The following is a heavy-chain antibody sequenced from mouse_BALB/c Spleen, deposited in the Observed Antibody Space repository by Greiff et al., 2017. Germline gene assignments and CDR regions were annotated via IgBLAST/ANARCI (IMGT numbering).Heavy chain of an antibody. CDR3: ARERAGNYRAWFAY. Sequence: VKLQESGPGLVAPSQSLSITCTVSGFSLTGYGVNWVRQPPGKGLEWLGMIWGDGSTDYNSALKSRLSISKDNSKSQVFLKMNSLQTDDTARYYCARERAGNYRAWFAYWGQGTLVTVAA. CDR1: GFSLTGYG. D-gene: IGHD2-1*01. V-gene: IGHV2-6-7*02. J-gene: IGHJ3*01. CDR2: IWGDGST.